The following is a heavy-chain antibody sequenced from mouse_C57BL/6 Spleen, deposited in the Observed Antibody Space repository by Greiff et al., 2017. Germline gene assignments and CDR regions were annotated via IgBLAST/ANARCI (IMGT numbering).Heavy chain of an antibody. V-gene: IGHV1-81*01. J-gene: IGHJ4*01. CDR2: IYPRSGNT. D-gene: IGHD1-1*01. Sequence: VQLQESGAELARPGASVKLSCKASGYTFTSYGISWVKQRTGQGLEWIGEIYPRSGNTYYNEKFKGKATLTADKSSSTAYMELRSLTSEDSAVYFCARYPTTVVATGAMDYWGQGTSVTVSS. CDR3: ARYPTTVVATGAMDY. CDR1: GYTFTSYG.